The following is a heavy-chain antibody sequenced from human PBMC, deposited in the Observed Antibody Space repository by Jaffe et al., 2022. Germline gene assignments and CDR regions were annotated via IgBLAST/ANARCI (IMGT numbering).Heavy chain of an antibody. D-gene: IGHD6-13*01. Sequence: EVQLVESGGVVVQPGGSLRLSCAASGFTFDDYAMHWVRQAPGKGLEWVSLISWDGGSTYYADSVKGRFTISRDNSKNSLYLQMNSLRAEDTALYYCAKENTDSSSWYSYWYFDYWGQGTLVTVSS. CDR3: AKENTDSSSWYSYWYFDY. CDR2: ISWDGGST. V-gene: IGHV3-43D*04. J-gene: IGHJ4*02. CDR1: GFTFDDYA.